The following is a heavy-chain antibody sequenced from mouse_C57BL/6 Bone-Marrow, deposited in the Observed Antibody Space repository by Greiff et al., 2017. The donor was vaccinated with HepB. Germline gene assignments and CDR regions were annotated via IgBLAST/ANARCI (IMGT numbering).Heavy chain of an antibody. V-gene: IGHV1-82*01. CDR2: IYPGDGDT. J-gene: IGHJ2*01. D-gene: IGHD1-1*01. CDR3: ASGYYGSSYGG. Sequence: QVQLQQSGPELVKPGASVKISCKASGYAFSSSWMNWVKQRPGKGLEWIGRIYPGDGDTNYNGKFKGKATLTADKSSSTAYMQLSSLTSEDSAVYSCASGYYGSSYGGWGQGTTLTVSS. CDR1: GYAFSSSW.